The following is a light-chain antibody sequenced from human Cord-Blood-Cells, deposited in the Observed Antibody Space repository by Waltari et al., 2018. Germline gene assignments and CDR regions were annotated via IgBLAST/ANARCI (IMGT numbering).Light chain of an antibody. V-gene: IGLV3-21*03. CDR3: QVWDSSSDVV. J-gene: IGLJ2*01. CDR1: NIGSKS. CDR2: DNS. Sequence: SYVLSQPPSVSVAPGKTPRITCGGNNIGSKSVNWYQQEPGQAPVLVVYDNSDRTSGTPGRSSGSNSGDTATLTISRVEAGDEADYYCQVWDSSSDVVFGGGTKLTVL.